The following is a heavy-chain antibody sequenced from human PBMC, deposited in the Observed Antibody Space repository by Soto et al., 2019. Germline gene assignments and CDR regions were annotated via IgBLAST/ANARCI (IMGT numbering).Heavy chain of an antibody. CDR3: AKDLLISGYNPFDY. D-gene: IGHD5-12*01. V-gene: IGHV3-23*01. CDR1: GFTFSSYA. J-gene: IGHJ4*02. CDR2: IRGSGGRR. Sequence: GGSLRLSCAASGFTFSSYAMSWVRQAPGKGLEWVSAIRGSGGRRYNADSVKGRFTISRDNSKNTLYLQMNSLRAEDTAVYYCAKDLLISGYNPFDYWGQGTLVTVSS.